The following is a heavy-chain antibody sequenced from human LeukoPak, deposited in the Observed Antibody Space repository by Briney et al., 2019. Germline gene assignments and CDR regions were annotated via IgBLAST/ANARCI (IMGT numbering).Heavy chain of an antibody. CDR3: VSGSSGYHDAFDI. V-gene: IGHV4-39*07. CDR2: IYYSGST. D-gene: IGHD3-22*01. Sequence: PSETLSLTCTVSGGSISSSSYYWGWIRQPPGKGLEWIGSIYYSGSTYYNPSLKSRVTISVDTSKNQFSLKLSSVTAADTAVYYCVSGSSGYHDAFDIWGQGTMVTVSS. CDR1: GGSISSSSYY. J-gene: IGHJ3*02.